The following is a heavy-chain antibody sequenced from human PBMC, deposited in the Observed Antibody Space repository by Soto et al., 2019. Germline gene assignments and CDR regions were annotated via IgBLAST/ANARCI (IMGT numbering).Heavy chain of an antibody. CDR2: INPNSGGT. V-gene: IGHV1-2*04. J-gene: IGHJ4*02. Sequence: QVQLVQSGAEVKKPGASVKVSCKASGYTFTGYYMHWVRQAPGQGLEWMGWINPNSGGTNYAQKFQGWVTMTRETCISTAYMELSRLRSDDTDVYFWARASGDYWGQGTLVTVSS. CDR3: ARASGDY. D-gene: IGHD3-3*01. CDR1: GYTFTGYY.